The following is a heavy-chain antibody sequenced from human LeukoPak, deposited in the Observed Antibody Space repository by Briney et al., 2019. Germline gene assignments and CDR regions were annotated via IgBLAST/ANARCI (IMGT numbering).Heavy chain of an antibody. CDR3: ARELGYGSGSYDYYYYGMDV. CDR1: GGTFSSYA. Sequence: GASVKVSCKASGGTFSSYAISWVRQAPGQGLGWMGGSIPIFGTANYAQNFQGRVTITADESPSTAYMELSSMTSEDTAVYYCARELGYGSGSYDYYYYGMDVWGKGTTVTVSS. J-gene: IGHJ6*04. D-gene: IGHD3-10*01. V-gene: IGHV1-69*13. CDR2: SIPIFGTA.